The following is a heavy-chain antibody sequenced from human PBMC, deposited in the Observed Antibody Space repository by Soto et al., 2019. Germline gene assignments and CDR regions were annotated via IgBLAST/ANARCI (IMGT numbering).Heavy chain of an antibody. CDR1: GFSLTTYDMG. V-gene: IGHV2-5*02. J-gene: IGHJ4*02. Sequence: QITLKESGPTLVRPAQTLTLTCAFSGFSLTTYDMGVAWIRQPPGKALEWLALIYWDDDKRYSPSLTDRLAVSKDTSRNQVGLTITNLDPGDTATYFCSHAGDYDLVTFDHWGPGILVTVSS. CDR2: IYWDDDK. D-gene: IGHD2-21*02. CDR3: SHAGDYDLVTFDH.